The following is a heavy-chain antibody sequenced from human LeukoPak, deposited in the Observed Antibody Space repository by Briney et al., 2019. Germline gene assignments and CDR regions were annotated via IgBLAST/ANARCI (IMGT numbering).Heavy chain of an antibody. V-gene: IGHV3-21*01. J-gene: IGHJ4*02. D-gene: IGHD6-25*01. Sequence: PGGSLRLSCAASGFTFSSYSMNWVRQAPGKGLEWVSSISSSSSYIYYADSVKGRFTISRDNAKNSLYLQMSSLRAEDTAVYYCARGRAATWRPTPVDYWGQGTLVTVSS. CDR3: ARGRAATWRPTPVDY. CDR1: GFTFSSYS. CDR2: ISSSSSYI.